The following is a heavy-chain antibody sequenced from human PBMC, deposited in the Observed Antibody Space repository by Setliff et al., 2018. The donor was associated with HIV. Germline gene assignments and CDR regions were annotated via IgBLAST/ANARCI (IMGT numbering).Heavy chain of an antibody. CDR3: AAGYYYDSSGYSNWFDP. D-gene: IGHD3-22*01. CDR1: GYTFTGYY. V-gene: IGHV1-18*04. J-gene: IGHJ5*02. Sequence: ASVKVSCKASGYTFTGYYMHWVRQAPGQGLEWMGWISTYNGNTNYAPQFQGRVSVTTDTATTTVHMELRSLRSDDTAMYYCAAGYYYDSSGYSNWFDPWGQGTLVTVSS. CDR2: ISTYNGNT.